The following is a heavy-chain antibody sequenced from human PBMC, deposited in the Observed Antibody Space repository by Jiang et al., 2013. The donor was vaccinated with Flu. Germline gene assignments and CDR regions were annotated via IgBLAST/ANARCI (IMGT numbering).Heavy chain of an antibody. Sequence: SGAEVKEPGASMKLSCKASGYTFTTYPMHWVRQAPGQRPEWMGWINTGNGKTKYSQKFQGRITITRDTSASTVYMQLSSLSSEDAAVYYCARVFIAYYEENNCFDP. J-gene: IGHJ5*02. CDR2: INTGNGKT. CDR1: GYTFTTYP. D-gene: IGHD3-3*01. CDR3: ARVFIAYYEENNCFDP. V-gene: IGHV1-3*04.